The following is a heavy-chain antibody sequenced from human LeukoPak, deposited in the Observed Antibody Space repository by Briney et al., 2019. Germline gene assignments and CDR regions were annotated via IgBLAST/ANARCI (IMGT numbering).Heavy chain of an antibody. J-gene: IGHJ4*02. CDR2: IYHSGST. V-gene: IGHV4-61*01. CDR1: GXSVSSGSYY. D-gene: IGHD4-17*01. Sequence: SETLSLTCTVSGXSVSSGSYYWSWLRQPPGKGLGWIDYIYHSGSTNYNPSLKSRITISVDTSKNQFSLKRTSVTAADTAMYYCARVVTTGSYFDYWGQDTLVTVSS. CDR3: ARVVTTGSYFDY.